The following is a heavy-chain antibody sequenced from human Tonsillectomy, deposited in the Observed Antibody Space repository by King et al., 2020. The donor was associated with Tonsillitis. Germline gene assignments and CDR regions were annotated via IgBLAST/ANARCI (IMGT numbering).Heavy chain of an antibody. Sequence: QLQESGSGLVKPSQTLSLTCAVSGGSISSGGYSWSWIRQPPGKGLEWIGYIYHSGTTYYNPSLKSRVTISVDRSKNHFSLKLSSVTAADTAMYYCARVIVGFVELPKNNWFDPWGPGTLVTVSS. CDR3: ARVIVGFVELPKNNWFDP. V-gene: IGHV4-30-2*01. CDR2: IYHSGTT. D-gene: IGHD3-10*01. CDR1: GGSISSGGYS. J-gene: IGHJ5*02.